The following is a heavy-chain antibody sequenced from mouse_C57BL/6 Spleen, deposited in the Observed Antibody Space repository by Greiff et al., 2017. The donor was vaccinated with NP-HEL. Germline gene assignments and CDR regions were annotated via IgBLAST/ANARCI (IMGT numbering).Heavy chain of an antibody. V-gene: IGHV1-59*01. CDR3: ARSRNSSGSWFAY. D-gene: IGHD3-2*02. Sequence: QVQLQQPGAELVRPGTSVKLSCKASGYTFTSYWMHWVKQRPGQGLEWIGVIDPSDSYTNYNQKFKGKATLTVDTSSSTADMQLSSLTSEDSAVYYCARSRNSSGSWFAYWGQGTLVTVSA. CDR1: GYTFTSYW. J-gene: IGHJ3*01. CDR2: IDPSDSYT.